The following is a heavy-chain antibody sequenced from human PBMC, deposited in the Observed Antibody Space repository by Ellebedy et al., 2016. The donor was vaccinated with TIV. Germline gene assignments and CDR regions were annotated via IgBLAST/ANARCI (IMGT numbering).Heavy chain of an antibody. Sequence: PGGSLRLSCAASGFIVSRNYMSWVRQAPGKGLEWVPIIYSGGDTYYADSVKGRFTISRDNSKNTLYLQMNSLRVEDTAVYYCASRPNGDYHFLDYWGQGTLVTVSS. D-gene: IGHD4-17*01. CDR2: IYSGGDT. CDR3: ASRPNGDYHFLDY. V-gene: IGHV3-66*01. J-gene: IGHJ4*02. CDR1: GFIVSRNY.